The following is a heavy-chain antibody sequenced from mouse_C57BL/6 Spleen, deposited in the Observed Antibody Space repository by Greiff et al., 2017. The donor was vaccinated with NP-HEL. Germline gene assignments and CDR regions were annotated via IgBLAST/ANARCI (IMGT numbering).Heavy chain of an antibody. V-gene: IGHV2-2*01. CDR3: ARTPTNYYGSSFWYFDV. CDR1: GFSLTSYG. D-gene: IGHD1-1*01. J-gene: IGHJ1*03. Sequence: QVQLKESGPGLVQPSQSLSITCTVSGFSLTSYGVHWVRQSPGKGLEWLGVIWSGGSTDYNAAFISRLSISKDNSKSQVFFKMNSLQADDTAIYYCARTPTNYYGSSFWYFDVWGTGTTVTVSS. CDR2: IWSGGST.